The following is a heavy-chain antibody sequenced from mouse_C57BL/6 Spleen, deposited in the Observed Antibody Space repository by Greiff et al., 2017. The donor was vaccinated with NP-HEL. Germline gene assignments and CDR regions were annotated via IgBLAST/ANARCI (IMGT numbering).Heavy chain of an antibody. Sequence: EVKLMESGGGLVKPGGSLKLSCAASGFTFSDYGMHWVRQAPEKGLEWVAYISSGSSTIYYADTVKGRFTISRDNAKNTLFLQMTSLRSEDTAMYYCARGYYGSSPLFDYWGQGTTLTVSS. V-gene: IGHV5-17*01. CDR2: ISSGSSTI. CDR1: GFTFSDYG. CDR3: ARGYYGSSPLFDY. D-gene: IGHD1-1*01. J-gene: IGHJ2*01.